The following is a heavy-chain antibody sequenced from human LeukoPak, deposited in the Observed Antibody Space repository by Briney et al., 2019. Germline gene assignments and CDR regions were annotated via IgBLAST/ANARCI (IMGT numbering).Heavy chain of an antibody. J-gene: IGHJ6*03. CDR2: ISWNSGNI. D-gene: IGHD2/OR15-2a*01. CDR1: GFTFDDYA. V-gene: IGHV3-9*01. CDR3: AKDAYGGATFFYYMDV. Sequence: PGRSLRLSCAGSGFTFDDYAMHWVRQNPGKGLEWVSGISWNSGNIAYADFVGGRFTISRDNAKNSLSLQMNSLSDEDTAVYYCAKDAYGGATFFYYMDVWGKGTTVTVSS.